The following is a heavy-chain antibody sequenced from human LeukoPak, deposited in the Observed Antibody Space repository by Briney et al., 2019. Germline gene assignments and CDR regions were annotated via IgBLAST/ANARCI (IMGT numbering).Heavy chain of an antibody. Sequence: SETLSLTCTVSGGSISSSSYYWGWIRQPPGKGLEWIGGIYYSGSTYYNPSLKSRVTISVDTSKNQFSLKLSSVTAADTAVYYCARVDTEDSHYYGVDVWGQGTTVTVSS. CDR3: ARVDTEDSHYYGVDV. V-gene: IGHV4-39*01. D-gene: IGHD5-18*01. J-gene: IGHJ6*02. CDR2: IYYSGST. CDR1: GGSISSSSYY.